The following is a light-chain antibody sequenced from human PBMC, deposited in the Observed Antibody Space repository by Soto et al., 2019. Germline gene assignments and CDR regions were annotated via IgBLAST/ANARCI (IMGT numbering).Light chain of an antibody. J-gene: IGKJ1*01. CDR2: AAS. Sequence: DIHMTQSPSTLSASVGDRVTITCRSSQSISSWLAWYQQKPGKAPKLLIYAASTLQSGVPSRFSGSGSGTEFTLTISSLQPEDFATYYCQQLNSYPTWTFGQGTKVDIK. CDR1: QSISSW. V-gene: IGKV1-9*01. CDR3: QQLNSYPTWT.